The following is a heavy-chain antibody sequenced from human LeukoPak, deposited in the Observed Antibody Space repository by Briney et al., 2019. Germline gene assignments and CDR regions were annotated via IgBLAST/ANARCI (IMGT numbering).Heavy chain of an antibody. CDR3: AKDYAGGWPKRGMDV. D-gene: IGHD3-16*01. CDR1: EFSFNTYG. V-gene: IGHV3-23*01. CDR2: ISGSGGGT. Sequence: GGSLRLSCAASEFSFNTYGMNWVRQAPGKGLEWVSAISGSGGGTFYADSVRGRFTISRDNSKNTVYLQMNSLRAEDTAVYYCAKDYAGGWPKRGMDVWGKGATVTVSS. J-gene: IGHJ6*03.